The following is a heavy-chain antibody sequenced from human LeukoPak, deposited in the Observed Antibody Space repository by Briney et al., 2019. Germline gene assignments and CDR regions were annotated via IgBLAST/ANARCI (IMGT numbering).Heavy chain of an antibody. CDR3: ARDGSPFDS. CDR2: ISYDGSNE. J-gene: IGHJ4*02. CDR1: GFTFSSYA. Sequence: GGSLRLSCAASGFTFSSYAMHWVRQAPGKGLEWVTVISYDGSNEYYADSVKGRITISRDNSKDTLYLQMNSLRAEDTAVYYCARDGSPFDSWGQGNPVTVSS. V-gene: IGHV3-30-3*01.